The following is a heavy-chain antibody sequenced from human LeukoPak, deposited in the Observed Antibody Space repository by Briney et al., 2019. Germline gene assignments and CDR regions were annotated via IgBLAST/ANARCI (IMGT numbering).Heavy chain of an antibody. J-gene: IGHJ4*02. D-gene: IGHD2-15*01. Sequence: GGSLRLSCAASGFTFSSYWMHWVRQAPGKGLEWVSSISSSSSYIYYADSVKGRFTISRDNAKNSLYLQMNSLRAEDTAVYYCAREKYCSGGSCYSTFDYWGQGTLVTVSS. CDR1: GFTFSSYW. CDR2: ISSSSSYI. V-gene: IGHV3-21*01. CDR3: AREKYCSGGSCYSTFDY.